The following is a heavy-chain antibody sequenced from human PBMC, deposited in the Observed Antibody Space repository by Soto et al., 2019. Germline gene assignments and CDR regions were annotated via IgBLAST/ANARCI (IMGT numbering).Heavy chain of an antibody. CDR3: ARDRVEQQLTLNFDY. CDR1: GFTFSSYA. Sequence: PGGSLRLSCAASGFTFSSYAMHWVRQAPGKGLEYVSAISSNGGSTYYANSVKGRFTISRDNSKNTLYLQMGSLRAEDMAVYYCARDRVEQQLTLNFDYWGQGTLVTVSS. CDR2: ISSNGGST. D-gene: IGHD6-13*01. V-gene: IGHV3-64*01. J-gene: IGHJ4*02.